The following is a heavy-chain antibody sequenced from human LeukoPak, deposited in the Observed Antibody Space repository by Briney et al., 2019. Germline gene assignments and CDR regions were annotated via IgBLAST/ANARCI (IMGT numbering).Heavy chain of an antibody. CDR3: ASEGVYDILTGYSDY. CDR2: IKKDGSDK. D-gene: IGHD3-9*01. J-gene: IGHJ4*02. CDR1: GFAFSSSW. Sequence: GGSLRLSCAASGFAFSSSWMSWVRQAPGKGLEWVANIKKDGSDKYYVDSVKGRFTISRDNAKNSLYLQMNSLRAEDTAVYYCASEGVYDILTGYSDYWGQGTLVTVSS. V-gene: IGHV3-7*01.